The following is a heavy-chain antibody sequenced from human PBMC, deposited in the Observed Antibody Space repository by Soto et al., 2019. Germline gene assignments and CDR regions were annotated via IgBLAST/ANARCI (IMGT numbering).Heavy chain of an antibody. Sequence: PGESLKISCKGSGYTFTNYWIGWVRQMPGKGPEWMGIIYPGGSDTKYNPSFQGQVTISADKSITTTYLQWSSLKASDTAIDYRAASIFYYGMDVWGQGT. CDR2: IYPGGSDT. J-gene: IGHJ6*02. CDR1: GYTFTNYW. V-gene: IGHV5-51*01. CDR3: AASIFYYGMDV.